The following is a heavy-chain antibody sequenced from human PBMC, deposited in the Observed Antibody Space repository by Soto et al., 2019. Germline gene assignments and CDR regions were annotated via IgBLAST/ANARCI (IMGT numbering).Heavy chain of an antibody. V-gene: IGHV3-7*01. CDR1: GFEGSSCS. J-gene: IGHJ6*02. D-gene: IGHD3-16*01. CDR2: IKQGGNEK. Sequence: QPGGSLRLSCAAFGFEGSSCSLNWVRQAPGRGLEWVANIKQGGNEKFYVDSVKGRFTISRDNDKKSLYLQMDSLRVEDTAVYYCVGALTYEVPYYYYGMDVWVQGT. CDR3: VGALTYEVPYYYYGMDV.